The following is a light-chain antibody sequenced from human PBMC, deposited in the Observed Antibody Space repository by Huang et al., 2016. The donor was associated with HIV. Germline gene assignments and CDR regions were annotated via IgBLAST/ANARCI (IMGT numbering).Light chain of an antibody. CDR3: QHYNNWPLT. V-gene: IGKV3-15*01. CDR2: DAS. J-gene: IGKJ4*01. CDR1: QSVSSN. Sequence: EIVMTQSPGTLYVSPGERAPLSCRASQSVSSNLGWYQQKPGQAPRLLIYDASTRATGIPARFSGSGSGTEFTLTINSLQSEDFAVYYCQHYNNWPLTFGGGTKVEIK.